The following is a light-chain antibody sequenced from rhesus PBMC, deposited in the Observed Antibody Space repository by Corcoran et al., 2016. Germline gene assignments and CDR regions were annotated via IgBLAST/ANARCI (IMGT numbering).Light chain of an antibody. CDR2: DAS. Sequence: DIQLTQSPSSLSASVGDRVTITCRASQDISYYLAWYQQNSGKAPNLLIYDASSLQSGVPSRVSGSGSGTEVTLTISSLQPEDFATYYCQQRNSYPYRFCQGTKGEIK. J-gene: IGKJ2*01. V-gene: IGKV1-38*01. CDR3: QQRNSYPYR. CDR1: QDISYY.